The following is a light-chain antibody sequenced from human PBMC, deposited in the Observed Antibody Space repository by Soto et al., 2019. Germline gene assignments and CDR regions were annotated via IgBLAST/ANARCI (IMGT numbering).Light chain of an antibody. J-gene: IGKJ1*01. CDR2: GAS. CDR3: QQYGSSYPWT. V-gene: IGKV3-20*01. Sequence: EIVLTQSPDTLSLSPGEGATLSCRASQSVSSNYLAWYQQKPRQPPRLLIYGASSRATGIPDRFSGSGSGTDFTLTIRRLEPEDFAVYYCQQYGSSYPWTFGQGTKVDI. CDR1: QSVSSNY.